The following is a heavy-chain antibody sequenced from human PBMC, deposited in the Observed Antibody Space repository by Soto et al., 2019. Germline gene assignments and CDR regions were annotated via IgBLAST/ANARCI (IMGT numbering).Heavy chain of an antibody. CDR3: ARDYPPDYYDSSGYYFGGWFDI. J-gene: IGHJ5*02. CDR1: GYTFTGYY. Sequence: ASVKVSCKASGYTFTGYYMHWVRQAPGKGLEWMGWIDPNSGGTNYAQKFQGRVTMTRDTSISTAYMELSRLRFEYTVVYYCARDYPPDYYDSSGYYFGGWFDIWGQGTLVTVSS. D-gene: IGHD3-22*01. CDR2: IDPNSGGT. V-gene: IGHV1-2*02.